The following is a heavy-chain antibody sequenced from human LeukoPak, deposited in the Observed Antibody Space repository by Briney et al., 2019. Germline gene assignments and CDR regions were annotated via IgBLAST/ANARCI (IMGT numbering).Heavy chain of an antibody. D-gene: IGHD2-2*01. J-gene: IGHJ3*02. V-gene: IGHV3-11*01. CDR2: ISSSANTI. Sequence: PGGSLRLSCAASRFTFSDYYMNWIRQAPGKGLEWVSYISSSANTIFYADSVKGRFTISRDNAKNSLYLQMNSLRVEDTAVYYCAKGICRGHSDAFDIWGQGTMVTVSS. CDR3: AKGICRGHSDAFDI. CDR1: RFTFSDYY.